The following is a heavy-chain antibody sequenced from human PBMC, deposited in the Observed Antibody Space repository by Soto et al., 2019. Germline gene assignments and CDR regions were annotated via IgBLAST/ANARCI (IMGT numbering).Heavy chain of an antibody. J-gene: IGHJ4*02. V-gene: IGHV4-59*11. CDR1: GGSISNHY. Sequence: QVHLQESGPGLVKPSETLSLTCTVSGGSISNHYWNWIRQPPGRGLEWIGNILYSGTTNYNTNYNPSLKSRVTVSVDTSRNQFSLKLSSVTAADPAVYYCAGDTYGLDYCGQGTLVSVSS. CDR2: ILYSGTTNYNT. CDR3: AGDTYGLDY. D-gene: IGHD3-10*01.